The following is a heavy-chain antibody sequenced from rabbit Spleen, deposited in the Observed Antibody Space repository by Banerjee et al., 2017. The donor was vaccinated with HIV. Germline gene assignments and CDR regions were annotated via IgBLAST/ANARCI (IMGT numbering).Heavy chain of an antibody. CDR1: GVSFSSSSY. V-gene: IGHV1S40*01. Sequence: QSLEESGGDLVKPGASLTLTCTASGVSFSSSSYMCWVRQAPGKGLEWIGYIDPVFGITYYANWVNGRFTISSHNAQNTLYLQLNSLTVADTATYFCARDGAGSSYFNLWGPGTLVTV. D-gene: IGHD8-1*01. J-gene: IGHJ4*01. CDR2: IDPVFGIT. CDR3: ARDGAGSSYFNL.